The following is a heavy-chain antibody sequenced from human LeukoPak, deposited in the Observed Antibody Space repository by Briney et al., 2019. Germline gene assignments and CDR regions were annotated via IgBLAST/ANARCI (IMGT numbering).Heavy chain of an antibody. CDR3: ARDYTGYFP. CDR1: GFTFSTNW. CDR2: IKTDGSEK. D-gene: IGHD3-9*01. V-gene: IGHV3-7*03. J-gene: IGHJ5*02. Sequence: GGSLRLSCAASGFTFSTNWMGWVRQAPGKGLEWVANIKTDGSEKYYVDSVKGRFTISRDDAKNSLYLQMNSLRAEDTAVYYCARDYTGYFPWGQGTLVIVSS.